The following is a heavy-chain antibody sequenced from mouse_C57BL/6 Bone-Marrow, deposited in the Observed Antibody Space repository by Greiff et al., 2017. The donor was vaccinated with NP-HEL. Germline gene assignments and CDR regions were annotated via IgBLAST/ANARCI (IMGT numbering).Heavy chain of an antibody. V-gene: IGHV1-26*01. CDR1: GYTFTDYY. J-gene: IGHJ4*01. D-gene: IGHD1-1*01. CDR2: INPNNGGT. Sequence: EVQLQQSGPELVKPGASVKISCKASGYTFTDYYMNWVKQSHGKSLEWIGDINPNNGGTSYNQKFKGKATLTVDKSSSTAYMELRSLTSEDSAVYYCARWYYGSRTYYAMDYWGQGTPVTVSS. CDR3: ARWYYGSRTYYAMDY.